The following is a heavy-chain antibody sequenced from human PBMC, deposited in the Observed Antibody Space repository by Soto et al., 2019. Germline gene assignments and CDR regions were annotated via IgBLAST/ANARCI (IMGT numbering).Heavy chain of an antibody. D-gene: IGHD3-22*01. J-gene: IGHJ3*01. CDR1: GGSVGSGAYY. CDR2: IQYSGDT. Sequence: SETLSLTCIVSGGSVGSGAYYWSWIRQPPGNALEWIGYIQYSGDTDYNSSLKSRVTISVDMSRNRFSLKLTSVTAADTAFYYCARHDYSDRAFDLWGQGTMVTVSS. V-gene: IGHV4-61*08. CDR3: ARHDYSDRAFDL.